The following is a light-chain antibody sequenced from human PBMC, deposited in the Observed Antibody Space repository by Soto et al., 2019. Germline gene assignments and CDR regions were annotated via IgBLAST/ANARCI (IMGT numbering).Light chain of an antibody. CDR2: NVS. CDR3: SSYTTSSTVV. CDR1: SSDVGAYDY. V-gene: IGLV2-14*01. Sequence: QSALTQPASVSGSPGQSITISCTGTSSDVGAYDYVSWYQQHPGKAPKLMLHNVSNRPSGVSNRFSGSKSSNTASLTISGLQAEDEADYYCSSYTTSSTVVFGGGTQLTVL. J-gene: IGLJ2*01.